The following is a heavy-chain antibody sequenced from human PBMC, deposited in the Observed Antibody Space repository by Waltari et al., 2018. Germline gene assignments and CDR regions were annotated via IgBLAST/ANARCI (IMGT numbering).Heavy chain of an antibody. V-gene: IGHV5-51*03. D-gene: IGHD3-22*01. CDR1: GYSFTSYW. CDR3: ARLCYYDSSGSQNWFDP. CDR2: IDPCASDT. Sequence: EVQLVQSGAEVKKPGESLKISCKGSGYSFTSYWIGWVRQMPGKGLEWCGIIDPCASDTRYRPSFQGQVTVAADKSISTAYLQWSSLKASDTAMYYCARLCYYDSSGSQNWFDPWGQGTLVTVSS. J-gene: IGHJ5*02.